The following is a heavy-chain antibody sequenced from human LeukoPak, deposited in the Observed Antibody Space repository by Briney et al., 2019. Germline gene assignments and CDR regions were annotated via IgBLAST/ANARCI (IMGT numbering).Heavy chain of an antibody. V-gene: IGHV3-7*01. D-gene: IGHD3-22*01. CDR1: GFTFSSYW. CDR3: ARGEELWGDSSGYYFDY. CDR2: IKQDGSEK. J-gene: IGHJ4*02. Sequence: PGGSLRLSCAASGFTFSSYWMSWVRQAPGKGLEWVANIKQDGSEKYYVDSVKGRFTISRDNAKNSLYLQMNSLRAEDTAVYYCARGEELWGDSSGYYFDYWGQGTLVTVSS.